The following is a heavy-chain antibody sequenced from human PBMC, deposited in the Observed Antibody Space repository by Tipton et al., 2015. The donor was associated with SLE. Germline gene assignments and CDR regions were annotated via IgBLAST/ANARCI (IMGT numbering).Heavy chain of an antibody. J-gene: IGHJ4*02. CDR1: VYSISSSHW. CDR3: ARLISAYDCNFDY. V-gene: IGHV4-28*02. CDR2: IYYGGTI. D-gene: IGHD5-12*01. Sequence: LRLSCNVSVYSISSSHWWGWIRQPPGKGLEWIGHIYYGGTIYYNPSLKSRVSISVDTSTNRLFLNLISVTAADTALYYCARLISAYDCNFDYWGQGTLVTVSS.